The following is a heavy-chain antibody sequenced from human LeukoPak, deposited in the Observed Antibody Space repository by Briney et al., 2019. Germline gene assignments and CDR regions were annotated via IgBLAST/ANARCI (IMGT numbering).Heavy chain of an antibody. CDR3: AREGVEMATIG. D-gene: IGHD5-24*01. V-gene: IGHV3-11*01. Sequence: GGSLRLSCAASGFTFSDYYTSWIRQAPGKGLEWVSYMSSSGSTIYYADSVKGRFNISRDNAKKSLYMQMNSLRAEDTGVYYCAREGVEMATIGWGQRTLVNVFS. CDR2: MSSSGSTI. J-gene: IGHJ4*02. CDR1: GFTFSDYY.